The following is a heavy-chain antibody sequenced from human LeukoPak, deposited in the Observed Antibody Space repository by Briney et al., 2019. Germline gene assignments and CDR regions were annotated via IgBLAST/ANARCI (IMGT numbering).Heavy chain of an antibody. CDR2: ISYDGSNK. CDR1: GFTFSSYG. V-gene: IGHV3-30*18. D-gene: IGHD5-18*01. Sequence: GRSLRLSCAASGFTFSSYGMHWVRQAPGKGLEWVAVISYDGSNKYYADSVKGRFTISRDNSKNTLYLQMNSLRAEDTAVYYCAKVGYSYGYHDYCGQGTLVTVSS. CDR3: AKVGYSYGYHDY. J-gene: IGHJ4*02.